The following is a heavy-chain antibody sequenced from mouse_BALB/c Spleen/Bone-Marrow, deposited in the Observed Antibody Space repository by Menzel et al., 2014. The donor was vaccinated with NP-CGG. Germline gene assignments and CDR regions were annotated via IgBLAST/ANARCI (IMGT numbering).Heavy chain of an antibody. CDR1: GYAFSSSW. CDR3: ARDHGSSYGGVDY. J-gene: IGHJ2*01. D-gene: IGHD1-1*01. V-gene: IGHV1-82*01. CDR2: IYPGDGDT. Sequence: VQLQQSGPELVKPGASVKISCKASGYAFSSSWMNWVKQRPGQGLEWIGRIYPGDGDTNYNGKFKGKATLPADQSSSTAYMQISSLTSVDSAVYFCARDHGSSYGGVDYWGQGTTLTVSS.